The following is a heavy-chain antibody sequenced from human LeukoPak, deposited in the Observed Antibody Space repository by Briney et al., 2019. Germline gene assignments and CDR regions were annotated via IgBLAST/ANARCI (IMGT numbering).Heavy chain of an antibody. CDR3: AKSPMVRGEGYYFDY. Sequence: GGSLRLSCAASGFTFSSYGMHWVRQAPGKGLEWVAVISYDGSNKYYADSVKGRFTISRDNSKNTLYLQMNSLRAEDTAVYYCAKSPMVRGEGYYFDYWGQGTLVTVSS. CDR1: GFTFSSYG. J-gene: IGHJ4*02. CDR2: ISYDGSNK. D-gene: IGHD3-10*01. V-gene: IGHV3-30*18.